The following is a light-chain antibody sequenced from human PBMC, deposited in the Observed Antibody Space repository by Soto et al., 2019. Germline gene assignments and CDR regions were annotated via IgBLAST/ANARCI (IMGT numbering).Light chain of an antibody. Sequence: QSALTQPASVSGSPGQSITISCTGTSSDVGGYNYVSWFQQHPGKAPKLMIFEVSDRPSGISNRFSGSKSGNTASLTISGLQAEDEADYYCSSYSSSSTLYVFGTGTKVIVL. J-gene: IGLJ1*01. CDR3: SSYSSSSTLYV. V-gene: IGLV2-14*01. CDR2: EVS. CDR1: SSDVGGYNY.